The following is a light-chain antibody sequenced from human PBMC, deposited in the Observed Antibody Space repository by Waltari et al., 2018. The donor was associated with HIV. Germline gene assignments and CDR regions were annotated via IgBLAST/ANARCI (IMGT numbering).Light chain of an antibody. Sequence: SYELTQPPSVSVSPGQTARITCSGDALSKQYAYWYQQKPGQAPVLMIYKDSERPSGIPARFSGSSSGTTVTLTISGVQAEDEADYYCQSTDTSGTYWVFGGGTKLTVL. CDR3: QSTDTSGTYWV. V-gene: IGLV3-25*03. J-gene: IGLJ3*02. CDR2: KDS. CDR1: ALSKQY.